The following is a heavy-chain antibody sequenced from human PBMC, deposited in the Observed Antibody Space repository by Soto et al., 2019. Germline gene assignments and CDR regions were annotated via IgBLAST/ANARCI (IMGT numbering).Heavy chain of an antibody. V-gene: IGHV4-34*01. CDR2: INHSGST. CDR1: GGSFSGYY. CDR3: ARAGYSTLRWFDP. D-gene: IGHD6-13*01. J-gene: IGHJ5*02. Sequence: QVQLQQWGAGLLKPSETLSLTCAVYGGSFSGYYWSWIRQPPGKGLEWIGEINHSGSTNYNPSLQSRVTISVATSKNQFSLKLSSVTAADTAVYYCARAGYSTLRWFDPWGQGTLVTVSS.